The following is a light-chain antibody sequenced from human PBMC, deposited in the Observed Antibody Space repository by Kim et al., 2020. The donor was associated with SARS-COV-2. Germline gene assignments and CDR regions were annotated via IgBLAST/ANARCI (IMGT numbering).Light chain of an antibody. CDR1: QSINIY. V-gene: IGKV1-39*01. CDR2: AAS. J-gene: IGKJ2*01. Sequence: SGSGRDRVTLTARESQSINIYLNWYQQKPGRVPTLLLYAASSLQSGVPSSFTGSGSGTDFTLTNTSLQPEDFATYYCQQSYSAPYTFGQGTKLEI. CDR3: QQSYSAPYT.